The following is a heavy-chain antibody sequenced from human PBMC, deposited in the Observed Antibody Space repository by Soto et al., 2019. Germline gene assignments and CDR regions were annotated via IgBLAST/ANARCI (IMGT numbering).Heavy chain of an antibody. CDR1: GYTFTSYG. V-gene: IGHV1-69*13. Sequence: VASVKVSCKASGYTFTSYGISWVRQAPGQGLEWMGGIIPIFGTANYAQKFQGRVTITADESTSTAYMELSSLRSEDTAVYYCARGDGSAYIWFDPRGQGTLVTVSS. J-gene: IGHJ5*02. D-gene: IGHD3-10*01. CDR3: ARGDGSAYIWFDP. CDR2: IIPIFGTA.